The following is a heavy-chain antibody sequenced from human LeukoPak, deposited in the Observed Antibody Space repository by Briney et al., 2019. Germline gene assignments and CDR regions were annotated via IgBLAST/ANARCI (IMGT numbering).Heavy chain of an antibody. J-gene: IGHJ4*02. CDR3: ACIAVAGPFDY. CDR2: IYYSGST. V-gene: IGHV4-59*01. Sequence: SETLSLTCTVSGGSISSYYWSWIRQPPGKGLEWIGYIYYSGSTNYNPSLKSRVTISVDTSKNQFSLKLSSVTAADTAVYYCACIAVAGPFDYWGQGTLVTVSS. D-gene: IGHD6-19*01. CDR1: GGSISSYY.